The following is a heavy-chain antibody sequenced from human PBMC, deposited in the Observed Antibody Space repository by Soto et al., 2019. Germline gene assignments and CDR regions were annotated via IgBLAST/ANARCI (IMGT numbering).Heavy chain of an antibody. CDR1: GFTFSNYW. D-gene: IGHD3-10*01. V-gene: IGHV4-59*12. CDR2: IYYSGST. Sequence: PGGSLRLSCEASGFTFSNYWMSWIRQAPGKGLEWIGYIYYSGSTYYNPSLKSRVTISVDTSKNQFSLKLSSVTAADTAVYYCARGVMLGYYGSGSYDHWGQGTLVTVSS. CDR3: ARGVMLGYYGSGSYDH. J-gene: IGHJ4*02.